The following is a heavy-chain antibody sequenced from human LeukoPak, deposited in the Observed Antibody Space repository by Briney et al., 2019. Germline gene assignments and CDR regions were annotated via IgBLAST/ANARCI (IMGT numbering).Heavy chain of an antibody. D-gene: IGHD4-23*01. Sequence: GGSLRLSCAASGFTFSSYAMSWVRQAPGKGLEWVSAISGSGYSTYYADSVKGRFTISRDNSKNTLYLQMNSLRAEDTAVYYCARSFTVVTNYFDYWGQGTLVTVSS. CDR3: ARSFTVVTNYFDY. CDR2: ISGSGYST. CDR1: GFTFSSYA. V-gene: IGHV3-23*01. J-gene: IGHJ4*02.